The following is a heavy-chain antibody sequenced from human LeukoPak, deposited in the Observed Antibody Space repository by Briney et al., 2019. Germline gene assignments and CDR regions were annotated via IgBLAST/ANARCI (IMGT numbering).Heavy chain of an antibody. V-gene: IGHV3-9*01. J-gene: IGHJ4*02. CDR3: AKVRGTLSSHFFFDY. Sequence: GGSLRLSCAASGFTFHDYAMHWVRQAPGKGLEWLSIISYNGAFIDYADSVKGRFTVSRDNAENSLFLHMNSLRPEDTAFYYCAKVRGTLSSHFFFDYWGQGIRVTVSS. CDR1: GFTFHDYA. CDR2: ISYNGAFI. D-gene: IGHD1-1*01.